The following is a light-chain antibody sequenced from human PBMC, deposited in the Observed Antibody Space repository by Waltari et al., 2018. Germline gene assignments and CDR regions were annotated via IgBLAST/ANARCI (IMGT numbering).Light chain of an antibody. J-gene: IGKJ1*01. CDR1: TSVLYSSNNKKY. Sequence: DIVMTQSPDSLAVSLGERATINCKSSTSVLYSSNNKKYLAWYQQKPGQPPKLLIYWASTRESGVPDRFSGSGSGTDFTLTISSLQAEDVAVYYCQQYYSTPPWTFDQGTKVEIK. CDR3: QQYYSTPPWT. V-gene: IGKV4-1*01. CDR2: WAS.